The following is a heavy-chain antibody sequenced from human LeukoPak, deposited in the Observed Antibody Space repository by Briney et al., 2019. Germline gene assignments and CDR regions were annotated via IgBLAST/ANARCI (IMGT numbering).Heavy chain of an antibody. V-gene: IGHV1-69*06. D-gene: IGHD2-15*01. CDR3: AGGRPRGYCSGGSCYHNFDY. J-gene: IGHJ4*02. CDR2: IIPIFGTA. CDR1: GATFISYA. Sequence: GASVKVSCKASGATFISYAMSWVRQAPGQGLEWRGGIIPIFGTANYAQKFQGRVTITADKSTSTAYMEVSSLRSEDTAVYYCAGGRPRGYCSGGSCYHNFDYWGQGTLVTVSS.